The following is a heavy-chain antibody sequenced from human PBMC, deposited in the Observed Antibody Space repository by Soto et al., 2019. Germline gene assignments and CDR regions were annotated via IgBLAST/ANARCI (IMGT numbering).Heavy chain of an antibody. CDR2: ISSSDKYI. CDR1: GFTFSNFG. V-gene: IGHV3-21*01. J-gene: IGHJ4*02. CDR3: ARVFCRGYCYSPLDY. Sequence: GGSLRLSCVASGFTFSNFGLNWVRQAPGKGLEWVSSISSSDKYIYYADSVKGRFTISRDNAKDSLSLQMNSLRADDTAVYYCARVFCRGYCYSPLDYWGQGTLVTVSS. D-gene: IGHD2-21*02.